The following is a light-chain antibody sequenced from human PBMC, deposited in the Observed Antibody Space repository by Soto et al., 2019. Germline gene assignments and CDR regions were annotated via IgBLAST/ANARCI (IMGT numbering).Light chain of an antibody. V-gene: IGLV2-14*03. CDR2: DVS. CDR1: SSDVGVYNV. Sequence: QSVLTQPASVSGSPGQSIAISCTGTSSDVGVYNVVSWYQHHPGKAPKLMIYDVSNRPSGVSNRFSGSKSGNTASLTISGVQAGDEAYYYCSSYTSSNTLWVFGGGTKVTVL. CDR3: SSYTSSNTLWV. J-gene: IGLJ3*02.